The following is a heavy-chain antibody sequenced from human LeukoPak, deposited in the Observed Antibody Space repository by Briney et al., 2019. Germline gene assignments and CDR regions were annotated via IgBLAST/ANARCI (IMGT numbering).Heavy chain of an antibody. CDR3: ARDLTSTPYWELDY. CDR2: INPKSGDT. J-gene: IGHJ4*02. CDR1: GYTLIDYF. V-gene: IGHV1-2*02. D-gene: IGHD1-26*01. Sequence: ASVKLSCKASGYTLIDYFVHWVRQAPGQGLEWMGRINPKSGDTEYPQKFQGRVTMTRDTSISTLYMELTRLTSDDTAVYFCARDLTSTPYWELDYWGQGSLVTVSS.